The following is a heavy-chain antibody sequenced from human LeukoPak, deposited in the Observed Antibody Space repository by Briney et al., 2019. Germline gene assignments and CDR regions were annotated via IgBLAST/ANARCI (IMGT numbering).Heavy chain of an antibody. CDR3: AKSNGYGLVDI. V-gene: IGHV4-39*07. CDR2: IFYSGST. D-gene: IGHD3-10*01. Sequence: SETLSLPCTVSVVSISTSNYYWGWVRQPPGKGLEWIGNIFYSGSTYYRPSLKSRVTIPLHTSMNQFSRKLNSGNAARPSLDYCAKSNGYGLVDIWGQGTMVTVSS. J-gene: IGHJ3*02. CDR1: VVSISTSNYY.